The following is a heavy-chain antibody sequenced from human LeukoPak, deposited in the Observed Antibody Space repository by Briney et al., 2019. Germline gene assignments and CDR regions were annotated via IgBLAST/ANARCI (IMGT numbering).Heavy chain of an antibody. J-gene: IGHJ5*02. V-gene: IGHV4-34*01. CDR3: ARDRSIYASGPRRRAGFDP. CDR2: INHSGST. D-gene: IGHD3-10*01. Sequence: SETLSLTCAVYGGSFSGYYWSWIRQPPGKGLEWIGEINHSGSTNYNPSLKSRVTISVDTSKNQFSLKLSSVTAADPAVYCCARDRSIYASGPRRRAGFDPWGQGTLVTVSS. CDR1: GGSFSGYY.